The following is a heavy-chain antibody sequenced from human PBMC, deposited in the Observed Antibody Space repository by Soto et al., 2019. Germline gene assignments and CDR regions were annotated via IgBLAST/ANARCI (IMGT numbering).Heavy chain of an antibody. Sequence: PSVKVSCTASGYTFTGYYMHWVRQAPGQGLEWMGWINPNSGGTNYAQKFQGRVTMTRDTSISTAYMELSRLRSDDTAVYYCARDLGSPYGMDVWGQGTTVTVS. CDR1: GYTFTGYY. V-gene: IGHV1-2*02. J-gene: IGHJ6*02. CDR2: INPNSGGT. CDR3: ARDLGSPYGMDV. D-gene: IGHD3-10*01.